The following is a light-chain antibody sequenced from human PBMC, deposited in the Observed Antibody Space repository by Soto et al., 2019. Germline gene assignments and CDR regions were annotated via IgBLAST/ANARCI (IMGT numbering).Light chain of an antibody. Sequence: QLVLTQPPSVSGAPGQRVTISCTGSSSNIGAGYGVHWYQQLPGTAPKLLIYVNSNRPSGVPDRFSGSKSGTSASLAITGLQAEDEADYYCQSYDNSLSADVFGTGTKLTVL. V-gene: IGLV1-40*01. CDR1: SSNIGAGYG. CDR2: VNS. CDR3: QSYDNSLSADV. J-gene: IGLJ1*01.